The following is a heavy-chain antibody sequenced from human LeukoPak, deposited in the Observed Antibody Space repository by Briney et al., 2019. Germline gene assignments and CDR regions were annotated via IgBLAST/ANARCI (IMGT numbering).Heavy chain of an antibody. CDR3: AKNRGSGSHYYYHMDV. Sequence: GGSLRLSCAASGFTFSTYAMSWVRQAPGKGLEWVSLISGSGDGTYYADSVKGRFTISRDNSKNTLYLQVNSLRAEDTAVYYCAKNRGSGSHYYYHMDVWGKGTTVTVSS. CDR2: ISGSGDGT. J-gene: IGHJ6*03. D-gene: IGHD2-15*01. CDR1: GFTFSTYA. V-gene: IGHV3-23*01.